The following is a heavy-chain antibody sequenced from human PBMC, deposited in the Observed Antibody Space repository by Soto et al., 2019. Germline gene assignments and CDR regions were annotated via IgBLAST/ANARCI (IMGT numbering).Heavy chain of an antibody. CDR1: GGTFSSYT. D-gene: IGHD3-10*01. CDR3: ARVGPMVRDAFDI. V-gene: IGHV1-69*02. J-gene: IGHJ3*02. Sequence: QVQLVQSGAEVKKPGSSVKVSCKASGGTFSSYTISWVRQAPGQGLEWMGRIIPILGIANYAQKFQGRVTITADKSTSTAYMELSSLRSEDTAVYYCARVGPMVRDAFDIWGQGTMVTVSS. CDR2: IIPILGIA.